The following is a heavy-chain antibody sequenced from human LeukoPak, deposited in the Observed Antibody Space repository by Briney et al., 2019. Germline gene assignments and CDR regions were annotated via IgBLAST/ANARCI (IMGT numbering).Heavy chain of an antibody. J-gene: IGHJ4*02. CDR3: ARAPYYYDSGYYFDY. CDR2: INHSGNT. Sequence: PSETLSLTCAVYGGSFSGYYWSWIRQPPGKGLEWIGEINHSGNTNYNPSLKSRVTISVDTSKNQFSLKLSSVTAADTAVYCCARAPYYYDSGYYFDYWGQGTLVTVSS. CDR1: GGSFSGYY. D-gene: IGHD3-10*01. V-gene: IGHV4-34*01.